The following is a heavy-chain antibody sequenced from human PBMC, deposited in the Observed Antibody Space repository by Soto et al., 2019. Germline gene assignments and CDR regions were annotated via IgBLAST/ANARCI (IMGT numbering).Heavy chain of an antibody. Sequence: QITLKESGPTLVKPTQTLTLTCTFSGFSLSTRGVGVGWIRQPPGKALEWLALLYWDDDKGYSPSLKSRLTIPKDPSKTPVVLTVTNMDPVDTATYYCAHRPRGYSYDFDYWGQGTLVTVSS. CDR2: LYWDDDK. CDR3: AHRPRGYSYDFDY. J-gene: IGHJ4*02. CDR1: GFSLSTRGVG. V-gene: IGHV2-5*02. D-gene: IGHD5-18*01.